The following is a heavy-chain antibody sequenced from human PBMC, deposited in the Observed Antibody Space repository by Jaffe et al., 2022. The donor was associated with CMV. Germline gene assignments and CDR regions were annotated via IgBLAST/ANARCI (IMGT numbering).Heavy chain of an antibody. D-gene: IGHD3-3*01. Sequence: QVQLVESGGGVVQPGRSLRLSCAASGFTFSSYGMHWVRQAPGKGLEWVAVIWYDGSNKYYADSVKGRFTISRDNSKNTLYLQMNSLRAEDTAVYYCARGGGTTYYDFWSDYYYGMDVWGQGTTVTVSS. V-gene: IGHV3-33*01. CDR3: ARGGGTTYYDFWSDYYYGMDV. J-gene: IGHJ6*02. CDR2: IWYDGSNK. CDR1: GFTFSSYG.